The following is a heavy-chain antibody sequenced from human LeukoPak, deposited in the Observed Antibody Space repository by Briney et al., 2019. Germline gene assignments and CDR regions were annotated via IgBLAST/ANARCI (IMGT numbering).Heavy chain of an antibody. V-gene: IGHV4-34*01. D-gene: IGHD1-26*01. CDR3: ARGDRIVGATQLDY. CDR2: INHSGST. J-gene: IGHJ4*02. CDR1: GGSFSGYY. Sequence: PSETLSLTCAVYGGSFSGYYWSWIRQPPGKGLEWIGEINHSGSTNYNPSLKSRVTISVDTSKNQFSLKLSSVTAADTAVYYCARGDRIVGATQLDYWGQGTLVTVSS.